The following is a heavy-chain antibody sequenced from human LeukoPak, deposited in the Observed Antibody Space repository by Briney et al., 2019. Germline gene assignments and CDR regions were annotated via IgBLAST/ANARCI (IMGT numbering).Heavy chain of an antibody. D-gene: IGHD5-24*01. CDR3: ARSGRTVEMAYYFDY. V-gene: IGHV1-69*13. CDR1: GGTFSSYA. J-gene: IGHJ4*02. CDR2: IIPIFGTA. Sequence: SVKISCKASGGTFSSYAISWVRQAPGQGLEWMGGIIPIFGTANYAQKFQGRVTITADESTSTAYMELSSLRSEDTAVYYCARSGRTVEMAYYFDYWGQGTLVAVSS.